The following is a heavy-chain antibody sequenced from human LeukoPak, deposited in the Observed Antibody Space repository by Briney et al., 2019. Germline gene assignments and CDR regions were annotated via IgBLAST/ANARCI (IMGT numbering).Heavy chain of an antibody. Sequence: GGSLRLSCAASGFTFSNAWMSWVRQAPGKGLNWFARIKSETDGGTTDYAAPVKGRFTISRDDSKNTLYLQMNSLKTEDTAVYFCTTVYDSSGYRFDPWGQGTLVTVSS. V-gene: IGHV3-15*01. J-gene: IGHJ5*02. CDR1: GFTFSNAW. D-gene: IGHD3-22*01. CDR2: IKSETDGGTT. CDR3: TTVYDSSGYRFDP.